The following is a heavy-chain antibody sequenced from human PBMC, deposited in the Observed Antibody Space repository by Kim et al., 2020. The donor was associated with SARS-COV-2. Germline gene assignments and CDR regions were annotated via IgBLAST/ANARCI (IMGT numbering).Heavy chain of an antibody. CDR3: ARDRDGGSYEGWYFDL. V-gene: IGHV3-21*01. CDR2: ISSSSSYI. D-gene: IGHD1-26*01. CDR1: GFTFSSYS. Sequence: GGSLRLSCAASGFTFSSYSMNWVRQAPGKGLEWVSSISSSSSYIYYADSVKGRFTISRDNAKNSLYLQMNSLRAEDTAVYYCARDRDGGSYEGWYFDLWGRGTLVTVSS. J-gene: IGHJ2*01.